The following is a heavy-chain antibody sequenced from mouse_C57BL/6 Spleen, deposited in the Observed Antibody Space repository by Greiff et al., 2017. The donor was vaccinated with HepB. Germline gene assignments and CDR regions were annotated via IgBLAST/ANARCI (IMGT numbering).Heavy chain of an antibody. D-gene: IGHD2-4*01. Sequence: QVQLQQSGAELARPGASVKLSCKASGYTFTSYGISWVKRRTGQGLEWIGEIYPRSGNTYYNEKFKGKATLTADKSSSTAYMELRSLTSEDSAVYFCARRDYELDYAMDYWGQGTSVTVSS. V-gene: IGHV1-81*01. CDR1: GYTFTSYG. CDR3: ARRDYELDYAMDY. J-gene: IGHJ4*01. CDR2: IYPRSGNT.